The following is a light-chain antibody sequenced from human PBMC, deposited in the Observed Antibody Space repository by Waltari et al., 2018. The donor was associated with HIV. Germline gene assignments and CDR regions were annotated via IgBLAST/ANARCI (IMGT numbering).Light chain of an antibody. Sequence: QSVLNQSPSASGTHGQRVIISCSGSSSNISSNTVTWYQQFPGTAPNLLIYSDGQRPSGVPERFSGSKSDTSASLAISGLRSEDEADYYCATWDDSLNAWVFGGGTKLTVL. CDR2: SDG. CDR1: SSNISSNT. CDR3: ATWDDSLNAWV. V-gene: IGLV1-44*01. J-gene: IGLJ3*02.